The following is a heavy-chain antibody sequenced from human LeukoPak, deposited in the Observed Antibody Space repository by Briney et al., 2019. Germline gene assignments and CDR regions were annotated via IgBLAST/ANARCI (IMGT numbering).Heavy chain of an antibody. CDR1: GGSISSGSYY. CDR3: ARDGDGNGMDV. D-gene: IGHD5-24*01. CDR2: IYNSGST. Sequence: SETLSLTCTVSGGSISSGSYYWSWMRQHPGKGLEWIGYIYNSGSTYYNPSLKSRVTISVDTSKNQFSLKLSSVTAADTAVYYCARDGDGNGMDVWGQGTTVTVSS. V-gene: IGHV4-31*03. J-gene: IGHJ6*02.